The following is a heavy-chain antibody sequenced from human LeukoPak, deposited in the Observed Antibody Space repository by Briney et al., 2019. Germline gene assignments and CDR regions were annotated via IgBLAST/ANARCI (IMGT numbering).Heavy chain of an antibody. CDR2: IYYSGST. CDR3: ARDDRAAGIDP. J-gene: IGHJ5*02. D-gene: IGHD6-13*01. Sequence: SETLSLTCTVSGGSISSYYWSWIRQPPGKGLEWIGYIYYSGSTNYNPSLKSRVTISVDTSKNQFSLKLSSVTAADTAVYYCARDDRAAGIDPWGQGTLVTVSS. V-gene: IGHV4-59*01. CDR1: GGSISSYY.